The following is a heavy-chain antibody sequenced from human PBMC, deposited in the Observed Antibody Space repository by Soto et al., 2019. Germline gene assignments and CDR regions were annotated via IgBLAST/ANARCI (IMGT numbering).Heavy chain of an antibody. Sequence: QVQLVESGGGVVQPGRSLRLSCAASGFTFSSYGMHWVRQAPGKGLEWVAIIWYDGSNKYYAEAVKGRFTISRDNSKNTLYLQMHRLRAEDTAVYYCVRGSPRNTDFDYWGQGTLVTVSS. V-gene: IGHV3-33*01. D-gene: IGHD1-1*01. CDR2: IWYDGSNK. CDR3: VRGSPRNTDFDY. CDR1: GFTFSSYG. J-gene: IGHJ4*02.